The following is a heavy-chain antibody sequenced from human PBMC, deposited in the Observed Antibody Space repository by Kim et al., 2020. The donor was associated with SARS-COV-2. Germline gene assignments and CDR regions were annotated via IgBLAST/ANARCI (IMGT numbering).Heavy chain of an antibody. CDR3: AVGDFQLDS. J-gene: IGHJ4*02. CDR1: GNSPTDLS. D-gene: IGHD2-2*01. V-gene: IGHV1-24*01. Sequence: ASVKVSCKVSGNSPTDLSFHWVRQAGGLGLEWMGGFDPENGETIYAKKFQGRVTMTEDTPTHTAYMELTSLRFEDTAVYYCAVGDFQLDSWGQGTLVSVSS. CDR2: FDPENGET.